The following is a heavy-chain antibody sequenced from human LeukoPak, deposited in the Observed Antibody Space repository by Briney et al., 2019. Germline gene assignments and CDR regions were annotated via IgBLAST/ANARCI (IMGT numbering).Heavy chain of an antibody. J-gene: IGHJ4*02. CDR2: ISSSSSYI. D-gene: IGHD7-27*01. V-gene: IGHV3-21*01. Sequence: KPGGSLRLSCAASGFTFSSYSMNWVRQAPGKGLEWVSSISSSSSYIYYADSVKGRFTISRDNSKNTLYLQMNSLRAEDTAVYYCARPEGNGGAKNPFDYWGQGTLVTVSS. CDR3: ARPEGNGGAKNPFDY. CDR1: GFTFSSYS.